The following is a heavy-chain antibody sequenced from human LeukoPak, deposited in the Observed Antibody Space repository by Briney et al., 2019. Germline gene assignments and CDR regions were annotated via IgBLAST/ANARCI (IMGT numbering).Heavy chain of an antibody. V-gene: IGHV5-51*01. D-gene: IGHD5-18*01. CDR1: GCSFTSYW. Sequence: GESLKISCKGSGCSFTSYWIGWVRQMPGKGLEWMGIIYPGDSDTRYSPSFQGQVTISADKSISTAYLQWSSLKASDTALYYCARRGGVREYSYGLISDYWGQGTLVTVSS. CDR3: ARRGGVREYSYGLISDY. CDR2: IYPGDSDT. J-gene: IGHJ4*02.